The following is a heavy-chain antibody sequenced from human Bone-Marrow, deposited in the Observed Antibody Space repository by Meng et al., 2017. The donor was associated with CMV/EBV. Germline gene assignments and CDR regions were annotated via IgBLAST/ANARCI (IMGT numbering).Heavy chain of an antibody. CDR2: INPNSDGT. Sequence: ASVKVSCKASGYTFTGYYMHWVRQAPGQGLEWMGWINPNSDGTNYAQKLQGRVTMTTDTSTSTAYMELSSLRSEDTAVYYCARGINGYSGYDWSDPWGQGTLVTVSS. D-gene: IGHD5-12*01. CDR3: ARGINGYSGYDWSDP. J-gene: IGHJ5*02. CDR1: GYTFTGYY. V-gene: IGHV1-2*02.